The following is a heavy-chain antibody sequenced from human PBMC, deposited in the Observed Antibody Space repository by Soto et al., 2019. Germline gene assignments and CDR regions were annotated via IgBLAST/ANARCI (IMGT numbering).Heavy chain of an antibody. CDR1: GGSISSSSYY. Sequence: PSETLSLTCTVSGGSISSSSYYWGWIRQPPGKGLEWIGSIYYSGSTYYNPSLKSRVTISVDTSKNQFSLKLSSVTAADTAVYYCARQNEGGSPARIYYYGMDVWGQGTTVT. CDR3: ARQNEGGSPARIYYYGMDV. CDR2: IYYSGST. D-gene: IGHD3-16*01. V-gene: IGHV4-39*01. J-gene: IGHJ6*02.